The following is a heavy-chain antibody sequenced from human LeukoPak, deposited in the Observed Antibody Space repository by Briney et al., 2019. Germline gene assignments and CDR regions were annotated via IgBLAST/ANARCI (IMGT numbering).Heavy chain of an antibody. J-gene: IGHJ5*02. D-gene: IGHD3-10*01. Sequence: ASVKVSCKVSGYTLTELSMHWVRQAPGKGLEWMGGFDPEDGETIYAQKFQGRVTMTEDTSTDTAYMELSGLRSEDTAVYYCATVPGHYYGSGSYPWGQGTLVTVSS. V-gene: IGHV1-24*01. CDR3: ATVPGHYYGSGSYP. CDR2: FDPEDGET. CDR1: GYTLTELS.